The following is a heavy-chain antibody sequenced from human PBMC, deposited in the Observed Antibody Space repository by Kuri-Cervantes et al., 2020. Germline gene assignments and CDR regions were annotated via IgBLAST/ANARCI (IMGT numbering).Heavy chain of an antibody. V-gene: IGHV3-11*01. Sequence: LSLTCAASGFTFSDYYMSWIRQAPGKGLEWVSYISSSGSTIYYADSVKGRFTISRDNAKNSLYLQMNSLRAEDTAVYYCARDRSSGYYNYYYGMDVWGQGTTVTVSS. CDR3: ARDRSSGYYNYYYGMDV. D-gene: IGHD3-22*01. J-gene: IGHJ6*02. CDR2: ISSSGSTI. CDR1: GFTFSDYY.